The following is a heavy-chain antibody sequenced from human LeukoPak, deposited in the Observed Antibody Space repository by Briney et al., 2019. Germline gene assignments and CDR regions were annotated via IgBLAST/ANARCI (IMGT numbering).Heavy chain of an antibody. CDR1: GFTFSSYW. CDR3: ARYYSSGYSNWFDP. CDR2: IYSGGST. D-gene: IGHD3-22*01. Sequence: GGSLRLSCAASGFTFSSYWMSWVRQAPGKGLEWVSVIYSGGSTYYADSVKGRFTISRDNSKNTLYLQMNSLRAEDTAVYYCARYYSSGYSNWFDPWGQGTLVTVSS. J-gene: IGHJ5*02. V-gene: IGHV3-66*01.